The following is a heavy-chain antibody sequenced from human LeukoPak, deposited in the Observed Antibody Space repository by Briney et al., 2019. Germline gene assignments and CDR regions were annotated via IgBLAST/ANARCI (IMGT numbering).Heavy chain of an antibody. V-gene: IGHV1-8*03. CDR1: GYTFSNYD. CDR2: TSPNSGNT. CDR3: ATPGGSY. Sequence: ASVKVSCKASGYTFSNYDINWVRQATGQGLEWMGWTSPNSGNTGYTQKFQGRVTITRNTSISTAYMELSSLRSEDTAVYYCATPGGSYSGQGTLVTVSS. J-gene: IGHJ4*02. D-gene: IGHD4-23*01.